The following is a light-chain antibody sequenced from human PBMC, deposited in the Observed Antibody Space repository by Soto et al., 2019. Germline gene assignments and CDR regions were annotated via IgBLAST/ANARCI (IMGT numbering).Light chain of an antibody. CDR2: SAS. CDR3: HQYGTLYT. Sequence: DIQMTQSPSSLSAFLGDRVTITCRASQSIRSHLNWFQQKPGKAPKLLIYSASSLQSGVPSRFSGSGSGTDFTLTISRLEPEDFAVYYCHQYGTLYTFGQGTKLEIK. J-gene: IGKJ2*01. V-gene: IGKV1-39*01. CDR1: QSIRSH.